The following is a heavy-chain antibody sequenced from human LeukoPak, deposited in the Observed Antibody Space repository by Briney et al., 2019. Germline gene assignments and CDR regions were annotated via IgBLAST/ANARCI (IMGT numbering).Heavy chain of an antibody. J-gene: IGHJ5*02. CDR1: GYYFINYG. CDR2: ISVYNGNT. Sequence: ASVKVSCKASGYYFINYGISWVRQAPGQGPEWMGWISVYNGNTKYAQKFQGRVTITTDTSTSTAYVELRSLRSDDTAVYYCTRSDHYYGSGSPPNWFDPWGQGTLVTVSS. CDR3: TRSDHYYGSGSPPNWFDP. D-gene: IGHD3-10*01. V-gene: IGHV1-18*01.